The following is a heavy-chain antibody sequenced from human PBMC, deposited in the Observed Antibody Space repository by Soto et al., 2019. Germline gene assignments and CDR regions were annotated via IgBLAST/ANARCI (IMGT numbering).Heavy chain of an antibody. CDR3: ARDMGLLTMVRGVISPTMDV. CDR2: ISSSSSYI. J-gene: IGHJ6*03. V-gene: IGHV3-21*01. CDR1: GFTFSSYS. Sequence: GGSLRLSCAASGFTFSSYSMNWVRQAPGKGLEWVSSISSSSSYIYYADSVKGRFTISRDNAKNSLYLQMNSPRAEDTAVYYCARDMGLLTMVRGVISPTMDVWGKGTTVTVSS. D-gene: IGHD3-10*01.